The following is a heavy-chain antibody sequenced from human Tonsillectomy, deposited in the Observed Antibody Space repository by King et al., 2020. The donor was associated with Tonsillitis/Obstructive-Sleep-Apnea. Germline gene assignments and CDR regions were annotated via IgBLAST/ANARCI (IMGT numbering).Heavy chain of an antibody. V-gene: IGHV2-5*02. CDR2: IYWDDEK. CDR1: GFSLNTDGVG. Sequence: TLQESGPTLVKPPQTLTLTCTFSGFSLNTDGVGVGWIRQSPGKALEWLALIYWDDEKRYSPSLKSRLTITKDTSKNQVVLTMTNVDPVDTGSYYCAHLSNHDFWTGPVFLFARGGQRCSASLPAAPPTGPLAFPLAATIQRPIRGAGALACLVRTYF. D-gene: IGHD3/OR15-3a*01. CDR3: AHLSNHDFWTGPVFLFARGGQRCSASLPAAPPTGPLAFPLAATIQRPIRGAGALACLVRTYF. J-gene: IGHJ1*01.